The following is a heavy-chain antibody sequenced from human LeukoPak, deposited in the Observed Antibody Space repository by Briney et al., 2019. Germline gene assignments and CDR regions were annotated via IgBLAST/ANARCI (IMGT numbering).Heavy chain of an antibody. CDR3: ARGLGLGGYCTNGVCYPTDY. Sequence: GGSLRLSCAASGFTFSTYNMNWVRQAPGKGLEWVSSISRGSNYIYYADSVKGRFTISRDNAKNSLYLQMNSLRAEDTAVYYCARGLGLGGYCTNGVCYPTDYWGQGTLVTVSS. J-gene: IGHJ4*02. CDR2: ISRGSNYI. CDR1: GFTFSTYN. D-gene: IGHD2-8*01. V-gene: IGHV3-21*01.